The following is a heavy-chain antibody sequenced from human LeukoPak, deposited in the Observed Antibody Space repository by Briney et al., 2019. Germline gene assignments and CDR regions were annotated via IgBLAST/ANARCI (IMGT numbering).Heavy chain of an antibody. CDR2: ISSSSSTI. CDR1: GFTFSSYS. Sequence: GGPLRLSCAASGFTFSSYSMNWVRQAPGKGLEWVSYISSSSSTIYYADSVKGRFTISRDNAKNSLYLQMNSLRDEDTAVYYCASNTYGDYDYWGQGTLVTVSS. CDR3: ASNTYGDYDY. D-gene: IGHD4-17*01. J-gene: IGHJ4*02. V-gene: IGHV3-48*02.